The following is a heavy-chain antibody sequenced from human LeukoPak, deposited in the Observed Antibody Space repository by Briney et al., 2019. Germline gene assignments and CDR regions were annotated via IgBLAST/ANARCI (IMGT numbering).Heavy chain of an antibody. J-gene: IGHJ4*02. V-gene: IGHV3-33*01. D-gene: IGHD4-17*01. CDR1: GFTFSSYG. Sequence: PGRSLRLSCAASGFTFSSYGMHWVRQAPGKGLEWVAVIWYDGSNKYYADSVKGRLTISRDNSKNTLYLQMNSLRAEDTAVYYCARDDGYGDFFFDYWGQGTLVTVSS. CDR2: IWYDGSNK. CDR3: ARDDGYGDFFFDY.